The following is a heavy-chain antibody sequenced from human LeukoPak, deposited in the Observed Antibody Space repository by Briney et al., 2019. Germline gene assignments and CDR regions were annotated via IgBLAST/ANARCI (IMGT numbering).Heavy chain of an antibody. CDR2: ISSYNGNT. CDR3: ARQGFGESSWSNA. Sequence: AAVKVPCKGSGYSFNNYGIRWVRQPPAQGLEWMGWISSYNGNTNYAQNLQGRLIMTTATSTSTAYMALRSLRSEDTAVYYCARQGFGESSWSNAWGEGTLVTASS. V-gene: IGHV1-18*01. J-gene: IGHJ5*02. CDR1: GYSFNNYG. D-gene: IGHD3-10*01.